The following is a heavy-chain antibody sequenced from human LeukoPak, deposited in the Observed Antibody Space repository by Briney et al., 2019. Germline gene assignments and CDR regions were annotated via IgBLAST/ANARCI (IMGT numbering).Heavy chain of an antibody. D-gene: IGHD1-26*01. V-gene: IGHV4-34*01. J-gene: IGHJ4*02. CDR1: GGSFSGNY. Sequence: PSETLSLPCVVYGGSFSGNYWSWIRQPPGKGLEWIGEINNSGSTNYSPSLKSRVTNSVDTSKKQFSLKVSSVTAADTAAYYWARGYNRGSDYNYWGQGTLVTVSS. CDR3: ARGYNRGSDYNY. CDR2: INNSGST.